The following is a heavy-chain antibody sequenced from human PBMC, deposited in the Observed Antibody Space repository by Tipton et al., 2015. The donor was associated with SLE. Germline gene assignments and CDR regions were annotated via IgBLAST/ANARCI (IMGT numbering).Heavy chain of an antibody. CDR2: IYTSGST. V-gene: IGHV4-61*09. J-gene: IGHJ2*01. CDR1: GGSISSGSYY. CDR3: ARDSTVTHEWYFDL. D-gene: IGHD4-17*01. Sequence: TLSLTCTVSGGSISSGSYYWSWIRQPAGKGLEWIWHIYTSGSTNYNPPLKSRVTISVDKSKNQFSLKLSSVTAADTAVYYCARDSTVTHEWYFDLWGRGTLVTASS.